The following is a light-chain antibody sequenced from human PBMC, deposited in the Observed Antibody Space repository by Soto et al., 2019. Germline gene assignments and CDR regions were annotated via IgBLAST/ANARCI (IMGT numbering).Light chain of an antibody. CDR3: QQRSDWPLT. V-gene: IGKV3-11*01. Sequence: EIVLTKCPATLSLSPGERGTLCCMASQSVRSYLAWYQQKPGQPPRLLIYDTSNRATGIPARFSGSGSGTDFTLSISSLEPEDFAVYYCQQRSDWPLTFGGGTKVDIK. CDR1: QSVRSY. CDR2: DTS. J-gene: IGKJ4*01.